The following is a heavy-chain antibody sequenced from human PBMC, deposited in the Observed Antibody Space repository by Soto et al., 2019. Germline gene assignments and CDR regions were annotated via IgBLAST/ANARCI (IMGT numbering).Heavy chain of an antibody. Sequence: QVQLGQSGAEVKKTGSSVKVSCKASGDTSSTYSINWVRQAPGQGLEWVGSIIPILALTNYAQRFHGRVTITADKFTSNVYMELSSLRSEDTAVYYCARVYCSGGSCYSPRYTWFAPWRQGTLVTVSS. V-gene: IGHV1-69*02. J-gene: IGHJ5*02. D-gene: IGHD2-15*01. CDR3: ARVYCSGGSCYSPRYTWFAP. CDR2: IIPILALT. CDR1: GDTSSTYS.